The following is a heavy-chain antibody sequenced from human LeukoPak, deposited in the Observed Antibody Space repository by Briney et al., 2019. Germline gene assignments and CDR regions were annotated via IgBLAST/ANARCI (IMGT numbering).Heavy chain of an antibody. Sequence: GASVKVSCKASGYTFTGYYMHWVRQAPGQGLEWMGWINPNNGDTNYTQKFQGRVTMTRDTSINTAYVELSRLRSDDTAIYYCARFYYDTSGPTNGDCWGQGTLVTVSS. D-gene: IGHD3-22*01. CDR3: ARFYYDTSGPTNGDC. CDR1: GYTFTGYY. J-gene: IGHJ4*02. V-gene: IGHV1-2*02. CDR2: INPNNGDT.